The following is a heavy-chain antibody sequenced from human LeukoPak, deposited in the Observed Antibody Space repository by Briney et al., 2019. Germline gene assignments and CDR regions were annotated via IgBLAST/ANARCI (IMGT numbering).Heavy chain of an antibody. CDR1: GFTFSNYA. D-gene: IGHD4-17*01. Sequence: AGGSLRLSCAASGFTFSNYAMTWVRQAPGRGLEWVSGISGSGDKTKYADYIKGRFTISRANSKNSLYLPMDRLRIDDSAIYYCARDPFPHIRDYYSDYWGQGTLVTVSP. CDR2: ISGSGDKT. J-gene: IGHJ4*02. V-gene: IGHV3-23*01. CDR3: ARDPFPHIRDYYSDY.